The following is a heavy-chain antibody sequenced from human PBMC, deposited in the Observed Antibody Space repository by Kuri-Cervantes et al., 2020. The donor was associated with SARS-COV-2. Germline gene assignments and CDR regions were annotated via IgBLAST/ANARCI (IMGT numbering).Heavy chain of an antibody. CDR1: GGSISNDY. CDR2: TYYSGSS. D-gene: IGHD3-10*01. CDR3: ARVLSQWFGDGRSQSNDAFDL. V-gene: IGHV4-59*01. Sequence: SETLSLTCTVSGGSISNDYLSWIRQSPGKGLEWIGHTYYSGSSSYNPSLRSRLTISVDTSKRQIFLRLSSVTAADTAIYFCARVLSQWFGDGRSQSNDAFDLWGQGTMVTVSS. J-gene: IGHJ3*01.